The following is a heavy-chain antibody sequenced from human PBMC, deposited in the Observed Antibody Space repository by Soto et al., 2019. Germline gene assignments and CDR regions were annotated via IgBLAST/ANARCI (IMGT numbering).Heavy chain of an antibody. Sequence: PSETLSLTCTVSGGSISSGAYYRSRIRQHPGKGLEWIGYICYSGSTYYNPSRKSRVTISVDTSKNQFSLKLSSVTAADTAVYYCARETVIQYCSSTSCYAGDYFDYWGQGTLVTVSS. CDR2: ICYSGST. CDR1: GGSISSGAYY. D-gene: IGHD2-2*01. V-gene: IGHV4-31*03. J-gene: IGHJ4*02. CDR3: ARETVIQYCSSTSCYAGDYFDY.